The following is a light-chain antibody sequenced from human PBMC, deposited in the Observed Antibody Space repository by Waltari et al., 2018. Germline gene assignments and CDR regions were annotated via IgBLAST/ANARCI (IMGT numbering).Light chain of an antibody. CDR3: QQYNNWPPWT. CDR2: GAS. V-gene: IGKV3-15*01. Sequence: EIVMTQSPATLSVSPGERATLSCRASQSVSSNLAWYQQKPGQAPRLHIYGASTRATGIPARFSGSGSGKEFTLTISSMQSEDFAVYYCQQYNNWPPWTFGQGTKVEIK. CDR1: QSVSSN. J-gene: IGKJ1*01.